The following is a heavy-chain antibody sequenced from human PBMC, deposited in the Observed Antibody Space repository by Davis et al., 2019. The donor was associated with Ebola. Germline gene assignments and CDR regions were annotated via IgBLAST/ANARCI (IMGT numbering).Heavy chain of an antibody. V-gene: IGHV3-21*01. Sequence: PGGSLRLSCAGSGFRFSTYTMNWVRQAPGKGLEWISSISSSSTYNYYADSVKGRFTVSRDNAKNSLFLQMNSLRGEDAAVYDCARGGRWYDIMTEASLMDVWGKGTTVAVSS. J-gene: IGHJ6*04. CDR3: ARGGRWYDIMTEASLMDV. D-gene: IGHD3-9*01. CDR2: ISSSSTYN. CDR1: GFRFSTYT.